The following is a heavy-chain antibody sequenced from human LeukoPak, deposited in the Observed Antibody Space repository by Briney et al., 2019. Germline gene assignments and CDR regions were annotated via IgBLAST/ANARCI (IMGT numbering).Heavy chain of an antibody. CDR1: GFTFRSYG. V-gene: IGHV3-33*06. J-gene: IGHJ4*02. CDR2: IWSDGNTK. D-gene: IGHD2/OR15-2a*01. CDR3: AKQRRFREYFFDY. Sequence: GRSLRLSREASGFTFRSYGMHWVRQAPGKGLEWVAVIWSDGNTKYYADSVEGRFNISRDNSKNTLFLQMDSLRVEDTAVYFCAKQRRFREYFFDYWGQGTLVTVSS.